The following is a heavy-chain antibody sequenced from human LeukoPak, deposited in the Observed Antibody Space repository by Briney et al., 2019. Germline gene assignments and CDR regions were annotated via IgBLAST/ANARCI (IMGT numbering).Heavy chain of an antibody. V-gene: IGHV4-59*01. D-gene: IGHD6-13*01. CDR3: AIVQEQQLVLRSDWYFDL. Sequence: PLETLSLTCTVSGGSISSYYWSWIRQPPGKGLEWIGYIYYSGSTNYNPSLKSRVTISVDTSKNQFSLKLSSVTAADTAVYYCAIVQEQQLVLRSDWYFDLWGRGTLVTVSS. CDR1: GGSISSYY. CDR2: IYYSGST. J-gene: IGHJ2*01.